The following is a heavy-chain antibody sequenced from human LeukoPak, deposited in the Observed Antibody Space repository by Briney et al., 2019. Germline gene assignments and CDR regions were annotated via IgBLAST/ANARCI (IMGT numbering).Heavy chain of an antibody. CDR3: SRGRYCSRTSCYIDY. CDR2: ISGSAGST. V-gene: IGHV3-23*01. Sequence: GGSLRLSCVTSGFTFSSYAMGWVHQAPGKGLEWVSGISGSAGSTYYADSVKGRFTISRDNSKNTLYLQMNSLRAEDTAVYYCSRGRYCSRTSCYIDYWGQGTLVTVS. J-gene: IGHJ4*02. CDR1: GFTFSSYA. D-gene: IGHD2-2*02.